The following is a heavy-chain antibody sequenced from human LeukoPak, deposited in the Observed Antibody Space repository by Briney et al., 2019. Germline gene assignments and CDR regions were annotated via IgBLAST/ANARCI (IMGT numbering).Heavy chain of an antibody. CDR3: AKDLGFSQLWPFDY. CDR1: GFTFDDYA. D-gene: IGHD5-18*01. CDR2: ISWNSGSI. Sequence: GGSLRLSCAASGFTFDDYAMHWVRQAPGKGLEWVSGISWNSGSIGYADSVKGRFTISRDNAKNSLYLQMNSLRAEDTALYYCAKDLGFSQLWPFDYWGQGTLVTVSP. J-gene: IGHJ4*02. V-gene: IGHV3-9*01.